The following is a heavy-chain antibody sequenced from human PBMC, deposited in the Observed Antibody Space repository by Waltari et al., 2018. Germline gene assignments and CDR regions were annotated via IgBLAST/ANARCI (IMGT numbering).Heavy chain of an antibody. CDR3: ARGGLYGQQLLESAFEI. V-gene: IGHV1-69*05. D-gene: IGHD6-13*01. J-gene: IGHJ3*02. CDR2: IIPMFGTA. Sequence: QVKLVQSGAEVKKPGSSVQVSCKACGGSFSTYAIPWGRQAPGQGLEWMGGIIPMFGTANYAQKFQERVSITTDGSMTTAYMELSSLTSEDTAVYYCARGGLYGQQLLESAFEIWGQGTQVTVSS. CDR1: GGSFSTYA.